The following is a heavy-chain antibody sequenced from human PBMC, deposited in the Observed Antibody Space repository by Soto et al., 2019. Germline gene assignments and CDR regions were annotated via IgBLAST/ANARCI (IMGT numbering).Heavy chain of an antibody. D-gene: IGHD2-2*01. CDR2: IYYSGST. V-gene: IGHV4-39*01. J-gene: IGHJ6*03. CDR3: ARLGCSSTSCYAPTYYYMDV. Sequence: SETLSLTCTVSGGSISSSSYYWGWIRQPPGKGQEWIGSIYYSGSTYYNPSLKSRVTISVDTSKNQFSLKLSSVTAADTAVYYCARLGCSSTSCYAPTYYYMDVWGKGTTVTVSS. CDR1: GGSISSSSYY.